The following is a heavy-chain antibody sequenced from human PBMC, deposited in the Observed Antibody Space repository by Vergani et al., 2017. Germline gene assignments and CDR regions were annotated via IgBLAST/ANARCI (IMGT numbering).Heavy chain of an antibody. Sequence: EVQVVESGGGLIQPGGSLRLSCEASGFTVSSNYMSWVRQAPGKGLEWVSVIYSGGSTYYADSVKGRFTISRDNLKNTLYLQMNSLRAEDTAVYYCARVDLGYCRGGSCSYYVDYWGQGTLVTVSS. CDR1: GFTVSSNY. V-gene: IGHV3-53*01. CDR2: IYSGGST. D-gene: IGHD2-15*01. J-gene: IGHJ4*02. CDR3: ARVDLGYCRGGSCSYYVDY.